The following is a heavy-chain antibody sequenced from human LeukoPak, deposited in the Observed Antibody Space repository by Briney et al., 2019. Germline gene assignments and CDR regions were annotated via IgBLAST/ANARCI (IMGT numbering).Heavy chain of an antibody. CDR2: MNPNSGNT. J-gene: IGHJ4*02. CDR1: GYTFTRYY. Sequence: ASVKVSCKASGYTFTRYYIHWVRQAPGQGLEWMGWMNPNSGNTGYAQKFQGRVTMTRNTSISTAYMELSSLRSEDTAVYYCATRGYCSGGSCFLDYWGQGTLVTVSS. D-gene: IGHD2-15*01. V-gene: IGHV1-8*01. CDR3: ATRGYCSGGSCFLDY.